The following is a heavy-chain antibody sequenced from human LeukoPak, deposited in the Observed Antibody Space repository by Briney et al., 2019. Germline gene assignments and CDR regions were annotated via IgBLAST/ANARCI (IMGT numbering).Heavy chain of an antibody. CDR1: GGTFSSYA. CDR2: IIPLFGTA. Sequence: SVKVSCKASGGTFSSYAISWVRQAPGQGLEWMGGIIPLFGTANYAQKFQGRVTITADKSTSTAYMELSSLRSEDTAVYYCAIGAGYCSGGSCYYYYMDVWGKGTTVTVSS. CDR3: AIGAGYCSGGSCYYYYMDV. J-gene: IGHJ6*03. V-gene: IGHV1-69*06. D-gene: IGHD2-15*01.